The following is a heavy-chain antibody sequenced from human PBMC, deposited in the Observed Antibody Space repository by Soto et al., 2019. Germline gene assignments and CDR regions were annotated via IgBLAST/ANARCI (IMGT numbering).Heavy chain of an antibody. CDR3: ARDMGSPFAY. V-gene: IGHV4-59*01. CDR1: GGSISSYY. CDR2: IYYSGST. J-gene: IGHJ4*02. D-gene: IGHD3-10*01. Sequence: SETLSLTCTVSGGSISSYYWSWIRQPPGKGLEWIGYIYYSGSTNYNPSLKSRVTISVDTSKNQFSLKLSSVTAADTAVYYCARDMGSPFAYWGQGTLVTVSS.